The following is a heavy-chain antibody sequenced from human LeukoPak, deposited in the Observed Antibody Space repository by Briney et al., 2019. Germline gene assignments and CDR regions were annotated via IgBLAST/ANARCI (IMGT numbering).Heavy chain of an antibody. Sequence: RPSETLSLTCTVSGGSISSSSYYWSWIRQPPGKGLGWIGEINHSGSTNYNPSLKSRVTISVDTSKNQFSLKLSSVTAADTAVYYCARATYYYDSSEEAQGYGMDVWGQGTTVTVSS. CDR1: GGSISSSSYY. D-gene: IGHD3-22*01. J-gene: IGHJ6*02. V-gene: IGHV4-39*07. CDR3: ARATYYYDSSEEAQGYGMDV. CDR2: INHSGST.